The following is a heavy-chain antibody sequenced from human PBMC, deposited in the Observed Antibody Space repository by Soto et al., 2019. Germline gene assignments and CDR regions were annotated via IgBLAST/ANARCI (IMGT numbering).Heavy chain of an antibody. CDR1: GFTFSSYA. J-gene: IGHJ3*01. CDR2: ISGSGDST. CDR3: ATDGGRGE. V-gene: IGHV3-23*01. Sequence: EVQLLESGGGLVQPGGSLRLSCAASGFTFSSYAMSWVRQAPGKGLEWVSAISGSGDSTYHAASVKGRFTISRDNSKNALKMQMNSLRAEDTAVSYCATDGGRGEWGQGTMVTVSS.